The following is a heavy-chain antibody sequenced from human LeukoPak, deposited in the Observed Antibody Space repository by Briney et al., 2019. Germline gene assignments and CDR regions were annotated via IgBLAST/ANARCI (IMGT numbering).Heavy chain of an antibody. CDR2: INHSGST. V-gene: IGHV4-34*09. CDR3: ARVMVRGVIIDY. CDR1: GGSFSGYY. Sequence: PSETLSLTCAVYGGSFSGYYWSWIRQPPGKGLEWIGEINHSGSTYYNPSLKSRVTISVDTSKNQFSLKLSSVTAADTAVYYCARVMVRGVIIDYWGQGTLVTVSS. J-gene: IGHJ4*02. D-gene: IGHD3-10*01.